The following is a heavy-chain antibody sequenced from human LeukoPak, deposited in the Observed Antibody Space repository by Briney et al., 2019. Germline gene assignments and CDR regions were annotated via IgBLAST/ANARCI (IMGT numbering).Heavy chain of an antibody. CDR1: GFTFSSYS. V-gene: IGHV3-21*01. D-gene: IGHD3-9*01. CDR3: AREISDDILTGYYIGYNWFDP. Sequence: KPGGSLRLSCAASGFTFSSYSMNWVRQAPGKGLEWVSSISSSSSYIYYADSVKGRFTISRDNAKNSLYLQMNSLRAEDTAVYYCAREISDDILTGYYIGYNWFDPWGQGTLVTVSS. CDR2: ISSSSSYI. J-gene: IGHJ5*02.